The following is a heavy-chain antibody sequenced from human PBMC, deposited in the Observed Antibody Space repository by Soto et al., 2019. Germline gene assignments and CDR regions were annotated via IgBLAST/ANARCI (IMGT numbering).Heavy chain of an antibody. V-gene: IGHV4-39*01. J-gene: IGHJ6*02. D-gene: IGHD3-22*01. CDR3: ARGVGGYWPGDDIYYYGMDV. Sequence: KPSETLSLTCTVSGGSISSSSYYWGWIRQPPGKGLEWIGSIYYSGSTYYNPSLKSRVTISVDTSKNQFSLKLSSVTAADTAVYYCARGVGGYWPGDDIYYYGMDVWGQGTTVTVSS. CDR1: GGSISSSSYY. CDR2: IYYSGST.